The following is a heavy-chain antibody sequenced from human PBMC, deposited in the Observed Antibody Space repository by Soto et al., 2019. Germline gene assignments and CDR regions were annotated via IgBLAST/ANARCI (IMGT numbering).Heavy chain of an antibody. D-gene: IGHD3-3*01. Sequence: GASVKVSCKASGYTFTSYAMHWVRQAPGQRLEWMGWINAGNGNTKYSQKFQGRVTITRDTSASTAYMELSSLRSEDTAVYYCARGPQLRFLEWLHPKLAVWGQGTTVTVSS. CDR2: INAGNGNT. CDR3: ARGPQLRFLEWLHPKLAV. V-gene: IGHV1-3*01. CDR1: GYTFTSYA. J-gene: IGHJ6*02.